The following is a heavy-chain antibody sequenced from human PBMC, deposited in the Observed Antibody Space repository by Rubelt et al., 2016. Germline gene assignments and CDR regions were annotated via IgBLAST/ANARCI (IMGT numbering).Heavy chain of an antibody. CDR2: IYYSGST. V-gene: IGHV4-39*07. Sequence: QLQLQESGPGLVKPSETLSLTCTVSGGSISSSSYYWGWIRQPPGKGLEWIGSIYYSGSTYYNPSLRSRFTISVDTSKNQFSLKLSSVTAADTAVYYCARDLHHYYDSSGYTFDYWGQGTLVTVSS. CDR1: GGSISSSSYY. D-gene: IGHD3-22*01. J-gene: IGHJ4*02. CDR3: ARDLHHYYDSSGYTFDY.